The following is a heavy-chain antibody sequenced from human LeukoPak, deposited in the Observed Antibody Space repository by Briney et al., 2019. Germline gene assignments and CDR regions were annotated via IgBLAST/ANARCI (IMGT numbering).Heavy chain of an antibody. CDR1: GYTFTNYG. Sequence: ASVKVSCKASGYTFTNYGISWVRQAPGQGLEWMGWISAYNGNTNYAQKLQGRVTMTTDTSTSTAYMELRSLRSDDTAVYFCAREPSHYFGSGSYYPMYYFDYWGQGTLVTVSS. CDR3: AREPSHYFGSGSYYPMYYFDY. V-gene: IGHV1-18*01. J-gene: IGHJ4*02. D-gene: IGHD3-10*01. CDR2: ISAYNGNT.